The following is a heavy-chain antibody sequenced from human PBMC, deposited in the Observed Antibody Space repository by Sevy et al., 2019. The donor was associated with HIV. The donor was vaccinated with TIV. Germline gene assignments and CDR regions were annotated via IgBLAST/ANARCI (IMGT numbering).Heavy chain of an antibody. Sequence: GGSLRLSCVASGFTFGSYGMLWVRQAPGKGLEWLADIWFDGSNIHYADSVRGRFTISRDNSKNTLSPQMTGLRAEDTGVYYCARERTYLFDYCGQGTLVTVSS. V-gene: IGHV3-33*01. J-gene: IGHJ4*02. CDR2: IWFDGSNI. CDR3: ARERTYLFDY. CDR1: GFTFGSYG.